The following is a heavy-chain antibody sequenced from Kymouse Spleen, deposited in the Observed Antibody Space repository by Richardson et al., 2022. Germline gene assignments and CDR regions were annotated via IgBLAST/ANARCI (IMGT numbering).Heavy chain of an antibody. Sequence: QVQLQQSGPGLVKPSQTLSLTCAISGDSVSSNSAAWNWIRQSPSRGLEWLGRTYYRSKWYNDYAVSVKSRITINPDTSKNQFSLQLNSVTPEDTAVYYCAGITGTGRNYYYYYGMDVWGQGTTVTVSS. CDR3: AGITGTGRNYYYYYGMDV. J-gene: IGHJ6*02. CDR1: GDSVSSNSAA. V-gene: IGHV6-1*01. D-gene: IGHD1-1*01,IGHD1-20*01,IGHD1-7*01. CDR2: TYYRSKWYN.